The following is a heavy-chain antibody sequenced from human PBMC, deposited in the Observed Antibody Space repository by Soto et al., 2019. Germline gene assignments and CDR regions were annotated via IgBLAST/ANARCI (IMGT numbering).Heavy chain of an antibody. CDR3: ARGIDLWFGETHYYYYGMDV. J-gene: IGHJ6*02. CDR2: IYYSGST. D-gene: IGHD3-10*01. CDR1: GGSVSNGSYY. Sequence: SGTLSLTCTVSGGSVSNGSYYLRWIRPPPGKGLEWIGYIYYSGSTNYNPSLKSRVTISVDTSKNQFSLKLSSVTAADTAVYYCARGIDLWFGETHYYYYGMDVWGQGTTVTVSS. V-gene: IGHV4-61*01.